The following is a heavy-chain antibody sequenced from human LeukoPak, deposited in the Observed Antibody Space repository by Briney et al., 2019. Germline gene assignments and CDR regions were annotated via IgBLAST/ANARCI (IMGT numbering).Heavy chain of an antibody. Sequence: SETLSLTCTVSGGSISPYYWSWIRQPPGKGLEWIGYIYYGGSTNYNPSLKSRVTISVDTSKNQFSLKLSSVTAADTAMYYCARRSDNWNEYYFDYWGQGTLVTVSS. J-gene: IGHJ4*02. CDR1: GGSISPYY. D-gene: IGHD1-20*01. V-gene: IGHV4-59*08. CDR2: IYYGGST. CDR3: ARRSDNWNEYYFDY.